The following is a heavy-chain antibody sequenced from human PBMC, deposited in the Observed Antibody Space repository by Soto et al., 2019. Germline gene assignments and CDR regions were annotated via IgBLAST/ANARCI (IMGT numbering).Heavy chain of an antibody. CDR2: IIPIFGTA. CDR1: GGTFSSYA. CDR3: ARESVVDATGPFDY. V-gene: IGHV1-69*13. Sequence: SVKVSCKASGGTFSSYAISWVRQAPGQGLEWMGGIIPIFGTANYAQKFQGRVAITADESTSTAYMELSSLRSEDTAVYYCARESVVDATGPFDYWGQGTLVTVSS. D-gene: IGHD2-15*01. J-gene: IGHJ4*02.